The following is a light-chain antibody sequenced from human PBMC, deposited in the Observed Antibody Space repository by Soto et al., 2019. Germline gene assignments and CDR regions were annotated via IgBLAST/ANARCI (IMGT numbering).Light chain of an antibody. CDR3: QHYGSSPRT. CDR2: GAS. J-gene: IGKJ1*01. CDR1: QSVSSSY. V-gene: IGKV3-20*01. Sequence: EIVLTQSPGTLSLSPGERATLSCRASQSVSSSYLGWYQQKPGQAPRLLIYGASSRATGIPDRFSGSGSGTDFTLTISRLEPADFAVYYCQHYGSSPRTFGQGTKVEIK.